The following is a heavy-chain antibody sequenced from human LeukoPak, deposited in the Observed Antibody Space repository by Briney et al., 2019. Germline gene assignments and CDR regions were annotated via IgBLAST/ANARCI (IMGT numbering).Heavy chain of an antibody. D-gene: IGHD3-16*02. CDR1: GGSFSGYY. CDR3: AVYDYVWGSYRF. J-gene: IGHJ4*02. CDR2: INHSGRT. Sequence: SETLSLTCAVYGGSFSGYYRSWIRQPPGKGLEWIGEINHSGRTNYNPSLKSRVTISVDTSKNQFSLMLSSVTAADTAVYYCAVYDYVWGSYRFWGQGTLVTVSS. V-gene: IGHV4-34*01.